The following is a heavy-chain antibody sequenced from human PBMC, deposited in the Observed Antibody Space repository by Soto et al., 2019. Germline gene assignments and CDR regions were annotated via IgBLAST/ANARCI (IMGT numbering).Heavy chain of an antibody. CDR3: ARDADY. V-gene: IGHV1-3*01. J-gene: IGHJ4*02. CDR1: GYIFPTYA. CDR2: INAGNGKT. Sequence: GASGDVSCKASGYIFPTYALHWVRQAPGQSLEWMGWINAGNGKTKYSQNFRDRLTLTRDTSASTAYLELSSLTSEDTAVYYCARDADYLGQGTLVTVS.